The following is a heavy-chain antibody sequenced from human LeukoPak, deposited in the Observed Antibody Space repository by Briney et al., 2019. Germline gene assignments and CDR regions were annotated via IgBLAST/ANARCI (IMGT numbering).Heavy chain of an antibody. Sequence: SETLSLTCTVSGGSIRSSSYYWGWIRQPPGKGLEWIGYIYYSGSTNYNPSLKSRVTISVDTSKNQFSLKLSSVTAADTAVYYCARHMNYYDSSGYYSFDYWGQGTLVTVSS. CDR3: ARHMNYYDSSGYYSFDY. D-gene: IGHD3-22*01. J-gene: IGHJ4*02. CDR1: GGSIRSSSYY. V-gene: IGHV4-61*05. CDR2: IYYSGST.